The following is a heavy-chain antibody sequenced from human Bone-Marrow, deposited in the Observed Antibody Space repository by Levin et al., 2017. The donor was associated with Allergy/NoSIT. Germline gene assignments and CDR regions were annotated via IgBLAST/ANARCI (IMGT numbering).Heavy chain of an antibody. CDR1: EFTFSNYP. CDR3: AKATITGRAFDL. Sequence: HPGGSLRLSCAASEFTFSNYPMSWVRQAPGTGLEWVSLISGSGGGTYYSDSVKGRFTISRDNSRNTLYLQMNSLRVEDTAVYYCAKATITGRAFDLWGRGTMVIVSS. D-gene: IGHD1-1*01. CDR2: ISGSGGGT. V-gene: IGHV3-23*01. J-gene: IGHJ3*01.